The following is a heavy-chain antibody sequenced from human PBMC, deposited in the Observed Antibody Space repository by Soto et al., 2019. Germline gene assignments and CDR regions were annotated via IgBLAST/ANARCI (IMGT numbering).Heavy chain of an antibody. CDR1: GFTKNYIG. D-gene: IGHD1-26*01. V-gene: IGHV1-18*01. CDR3: ATAFWGATGAFDI. J-gene: IGHJ3*02. Sequence: ASVAPSSTASGFTKNYIGLSCVRQDPGQGLEWMGWISAYNGNTNYAQNFQGRVTMTEDTSTDTAYMELSSLRSEDTAVYYCATAFWGATGAFDIWGQGTMVTVSS. CDR2: ISAYNGNT.